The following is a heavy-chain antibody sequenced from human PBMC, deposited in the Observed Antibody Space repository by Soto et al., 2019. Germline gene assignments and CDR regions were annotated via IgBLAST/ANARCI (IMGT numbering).Heavy chain of an antibody. V-gene: IGHV1-3*01. Sequence: QVQLVQSGAEVKKPGASVKVSCKASGYTFTSYAMHWVRQAPGKRLEWMGWINAGNGNTKYSQKFQGRVTITRDTSASTAYMELSSLRSEDTAVYYCARVGRYCSSTSCYSGYYYYYGMDVWGQGTTVTVSS. D-gene: IGHD2-2*01. CDR3: ARVGRYCSSTSCYSGYYYYYGMDV. J-gene: IGHJ6*02. CDR1: GYTFTSYA. CDR2: INAGNGNT.